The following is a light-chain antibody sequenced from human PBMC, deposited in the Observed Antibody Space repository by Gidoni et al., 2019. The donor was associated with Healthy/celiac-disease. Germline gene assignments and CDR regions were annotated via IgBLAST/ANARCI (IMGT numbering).Light chain of an antibody. CDR3: KQYNSDPRT. CDR1: QSISSW. J-gene: IGKJ1*01. V-gene: IGKV1-5*03. Sequence: DIQMTHSPSTLSASVGDRVTITCRASQSISSWLAWYQQKPGKAPKLLIYKASSLESGVPSRFSGSGSGTEFTLTISSLQPDDFATYYCKQYNSDPRTFGQGTKVEIK. CDR2: KAS.